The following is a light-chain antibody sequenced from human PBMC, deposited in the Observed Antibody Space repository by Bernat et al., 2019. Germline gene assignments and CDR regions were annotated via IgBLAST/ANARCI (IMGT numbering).Light chain of an antibody. J-gene: IGLJ3*02. Sequence: QSALTQPASVSGSPGQSITISCTGTSSNVGSFSLVSWYQQHPGKAPKLMIYEASERPLGVSNRFSCSKSGNTASLTISGLQAEDGADYYCCLDVGRNWLFGGGTKLTVL. V-gene: IGLV2-23*01. CDR3: CLDVGRNWL. CDR1: SSNVGSFSL. CDR2: EAS.